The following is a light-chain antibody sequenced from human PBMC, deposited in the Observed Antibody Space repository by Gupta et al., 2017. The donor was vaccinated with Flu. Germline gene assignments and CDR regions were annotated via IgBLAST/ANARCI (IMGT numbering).Light chain of an antibody. CDR3: AAWDDSLRV. V-gene: IGLV1-47*01. CDR1: SSNIGSNY. Sequence: QSVLTQPPSASGTPGQRVTISCSGSSSNIGSNYVYWYQQLPGTAPKLLIYRNNQRPSGVPDRFSGTKSGTAASLAICGLRSEDGADYYCAAWDDSLRVFGGGTKLTVL. CDR2: RNN. J-gene: IGLJ3*02.